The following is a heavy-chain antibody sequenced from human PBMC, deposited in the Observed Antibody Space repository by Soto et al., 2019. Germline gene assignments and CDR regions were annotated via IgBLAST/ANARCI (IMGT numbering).Heavy chain of an antibody. CDR2: IIPIFGTA. V-gene: IGHV1-69*13. Sequence: GASVNVSCKASGGTFSSYAISWVRQAPGQGLEWMGGIIPIFGTANYAQKFQGRVTITADESTSTAYMELSSLRSEDTAVYYCARSYSGWYDYWGQGTLVTVSS. CDR1: GGTFSSYA. J-gene: IGHJ4*02. D-gene: IGHD6-19*01. CDR3: ARSYSGWYDY.